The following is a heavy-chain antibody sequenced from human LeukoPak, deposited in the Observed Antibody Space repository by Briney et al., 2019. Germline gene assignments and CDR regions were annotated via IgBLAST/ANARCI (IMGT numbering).Heavy chain of an antibody. D-gene: IGHD2-2*01. V-gene: IGHV3-53*01. CDR2: IYSGGST. CDR3: ARQVVPAAIFDY. CDR1: GFTVSSNY. J-gene: IGHJ4*02. Sequence: GGSLRLSCAASGFTVSSNYMSWVRQAPGKGLEWVSVIYSGGSTYYADSVKGRFTISRDNSKNTLYLQMNTLRAEDTAVYYCARQVVPAAIFDYWDQGTLVTVSS.